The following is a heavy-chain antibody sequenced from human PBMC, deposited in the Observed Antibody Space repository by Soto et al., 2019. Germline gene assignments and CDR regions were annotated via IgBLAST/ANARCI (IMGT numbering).Heavy chain of an antibody. Sequence: VESGGGPVQPGGSLRLSCEASGFAFSTSTMNWVRQAPGKGLQWVSYLSRSDTVIYYADSVKGRFTISRDNAKNSLYLQMNSLTAEDTAVYYCARGGYYYDHTGQYYPDFDLWGRGTLVTVSS. V-gene: IGHV3-48*01. CDR2: LSRSDTVI. CDR3: ARGGYYYDHTGQYYPDFDL. D-gene: IGHD3-22*01. CDR1: GFAFSTST. J-gene: IGHJ4*02.